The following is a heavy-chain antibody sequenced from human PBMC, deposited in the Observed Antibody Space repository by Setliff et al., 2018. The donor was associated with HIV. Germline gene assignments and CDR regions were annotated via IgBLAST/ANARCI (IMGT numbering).Heavy chain of an antibody. CDR3: ASGKGVRGVIITGGLDV. J-gene: IGHJ6*04. D-gene: IGHD3-10*01. V-gene: IGHV1-8*01. CDR1: GHTFSDYD. CDR2: MNPNSGDT. Sequence: ASVKVSCKASGHTFSDYDVIWLRRATGQGLEWMGWMNPNSGDTGYAQKFQGRVIMTRDTSISTAYMELSSLTSADTAVYYCASGKGVRGVIITGGLDVWGKGTTVTVSS.